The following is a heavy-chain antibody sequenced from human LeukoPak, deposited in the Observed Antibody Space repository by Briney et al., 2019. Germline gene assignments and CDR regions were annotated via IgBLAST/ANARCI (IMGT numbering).Heavy chain of an antibody. Sequence: SETLSLTCTVSGYSISSGYYWGWIRQPPGEGLEWIGSIYHSGSTYYNPSLKSRVTISVDTSKNQFSLKLSSVTAADTAVYYCAREHRITMVRGVRDYFDYWGQGTLVTVSS. CDR2: IYHSGST. CDR1: GYSISSGYY. D-gene: IGHD3-10*01. CDR3: AREHRITMVRGVRDYFDY. J-gene: IGHJ4*02. V-gene: IGHV4-38-2*02.